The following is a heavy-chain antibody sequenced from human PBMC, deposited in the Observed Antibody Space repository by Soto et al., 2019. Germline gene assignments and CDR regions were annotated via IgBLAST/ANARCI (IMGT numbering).Heavy chain of an antibody. V-gene: IGHV1-46*03. CDR1: GNTFTTYY. J-gene: IGHJ4*02. Sequence: QVQLVQSGAEVKKPGASVKVPCKASGNTFTTYYVHWVGQAPGQGLGWMGVINPRDGGTSYAQKFQGRVTMTRDTSTSTVYMELSSLRSEDTAMYYCARRGYCSGGSCPLGFDYWGQGTLVTVSS. D-gene: IGHD2-15*01. CDR2: INPRDGGT. CDR3: ARRGYCSGGSCPLGFDY.